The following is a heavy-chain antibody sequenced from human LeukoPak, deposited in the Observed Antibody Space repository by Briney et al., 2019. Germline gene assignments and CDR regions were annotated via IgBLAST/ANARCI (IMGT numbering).Heavy chain of an antibody. Sequence: ASMKVSCKAFGYTLRNYAVTWVRQTPEQRLEWMGWINTNNGKTNYAQNVQGRVTLTTDTSTSTAYVELRGLRSDDTAVYYCARVRFGGIGAPGHFYYYILDVWGQGTTVTVSS. CDR3: ARVRFGGIGAPGHFYYYILDV. V-gene: IGHV1-18*01. CDR1: GYTLRNYA. CDR2: INTNNGKT. J-gene: IGHJ6*02. D-gene: IGHD6-13*01.